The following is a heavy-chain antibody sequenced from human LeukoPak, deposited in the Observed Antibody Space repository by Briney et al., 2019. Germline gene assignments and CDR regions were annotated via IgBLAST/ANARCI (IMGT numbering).Heavy chain of an antibody. CDR2: ISSSSSTI. CDR3: ARYGSGSNYRDPFDS. J-gene: IGHJ4*02. D-gene: IGHD3-10*01. Sequence: GGSLRLSCAASGFTFSSYSMNWVRQAPGKGLECVSYISSSSSTIYYADSVRGRFTVSRDNAKNSVYLQMNSLRAEDTAVYFCARYGSGSNYRDPFDSWGQGTLVTVSS. V-gene: IGHV3-48*01. CDR1: GFTFSSYS.